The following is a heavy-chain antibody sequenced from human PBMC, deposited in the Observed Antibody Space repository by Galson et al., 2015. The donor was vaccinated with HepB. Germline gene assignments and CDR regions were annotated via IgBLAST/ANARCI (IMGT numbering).Heavy chain of an antibody. J-gene: IGHJ6*02. Sequence: SLRLSCAASGFTFSSYWMSWVRQAPGKGLEWVANIKQDGSEKYYVDSVKGRFTISRDNAKNSLYLQMNSLRAEDTAVYYCARYDRGTMIVVVITDYYYGMDVWGQGTTVTVSS. V-gene: IGHV3-7*01. D-gene: IGHD3-22*01. CDR2: IKQDGSEK. CDR1: GFTFSSYW. CDR3: ARYDRGTMIVVVITDYYYGMDV.